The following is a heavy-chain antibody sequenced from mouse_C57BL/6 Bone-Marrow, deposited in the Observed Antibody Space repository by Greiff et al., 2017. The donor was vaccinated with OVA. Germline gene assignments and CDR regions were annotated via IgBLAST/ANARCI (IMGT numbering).Heavy chain of an antibody. J-gene: IGHJ3*01. V-gene: IGHV5-6*01. Sequence: EVQGVESGGDLVKPGGSLKLSCAASGFTFSSYGMSWVRQTPDKRLEWVATISSGGSYTYYPDSVKGRFTISRDNAKNTLYLQMSSLKSEDTAMYYCARPYYSNYGFAYWGQGTLVTVSA. D-gene: IGHD2-5*01. CDR1: GFTFSSYG. CDR2: ISSGGSYT. CDR3: ARPYYSNYGFAY.